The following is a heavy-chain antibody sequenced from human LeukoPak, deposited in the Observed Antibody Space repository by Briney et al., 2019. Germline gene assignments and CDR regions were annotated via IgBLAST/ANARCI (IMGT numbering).Heavy chain of an antibody. D-gene: IGHD2-15*01. V-gene: IGHV1-18*01. CDR3: ARGDGFGVVVAAIDYYYGMDV. CDR1: GYTFTSYG. CDR2: ISAYNGNT. Sequence: ASVKVSCKASGYTFTSYGISWVRQAPGQGLEWMGWISAYNGNTNYAQKLQGRVTMTTDTSTSTAYMELRSLRSDDTAVYYCARGDGFGVVVAAIDYYYGMDVWGQGTTVTVSS. J-gene: IGHJ6*02.